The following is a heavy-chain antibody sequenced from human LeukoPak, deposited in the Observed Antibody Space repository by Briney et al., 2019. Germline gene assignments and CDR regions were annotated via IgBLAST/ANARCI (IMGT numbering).Heavy chain of an antibody. Sequence: SETLSLTCTVSGGSISSSSYYWGWIRQPPGKGLEWIGSIYYSGSIYYNPSLKSRVTIFVDASKNQFSLELSSVTAADTAVYYCARRYCSSTTCFDTFDIWGQGTMVTVSS. D-gene: IGHD2-2*01. CDR2: IYYSGSI. J-gene: IGHJ3*02. V-gene: IGHV4-39*01. CDR1: GGSISSSSYY. CDR3: ARRYCSSTTCFDTFDI.